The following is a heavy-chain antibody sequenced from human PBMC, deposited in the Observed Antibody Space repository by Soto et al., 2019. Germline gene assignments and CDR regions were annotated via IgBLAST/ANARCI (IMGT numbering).Heavy chain of an antibody. V-gene: IGHV3-33*01. CDR2: IWYDGSNK. D-gene: IGHD2-2*01. CDR3: ARDGDSGGGCSSTSCLLSGMDV. J-gene: IGHJ6*02. Sequence: GGSLRLSCAASGFTFSSYGMHWVRQAPGKGLEWVAVIWYDGSNKYYADSVKGRFTISRDNSKNTLYLQMNSLRAEDTAVYYCARDGDSGGGCSSTSCLLSGMDVWGQGTTVTVSS. CDR1: GFTFSSYG.